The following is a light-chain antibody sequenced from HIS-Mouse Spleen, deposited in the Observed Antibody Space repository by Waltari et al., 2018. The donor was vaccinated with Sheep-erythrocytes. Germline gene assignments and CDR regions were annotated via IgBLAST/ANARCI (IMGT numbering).Light chain of an antibody. CDR1: ALPKQY. CDR2: KDS. V-gene: IGLV3-25*03. CDR3: QSADSSGTYRV. Sequence: SYALTQPPSVSVSPGQTARITCPGDALPKQYASWYQQKPGQAPGLVIYKDSERPAGIPERFSGSSSGTTVTLTISGVQAEDEADYYCQSADSSGTYRVFGGGTKLTVL. J-gene: IGLJ2*01.